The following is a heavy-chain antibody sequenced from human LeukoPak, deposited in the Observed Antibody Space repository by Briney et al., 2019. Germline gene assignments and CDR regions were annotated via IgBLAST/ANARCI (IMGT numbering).Heavy chain of an antibody. CDR1: GYTFTNYT. Sequence: GASVKVSCKASGYTFTNYTMNWVRQAPGQGLEWMGWINPNSGGTNYAQKFQGRVTMTRDTSISTAYMELSRLRSDDTAVYYCARVIPYDYVWGSYRPPLFDYWGQGTLVTVSS. D-gene: IGHD3-16*02. CDR2: INPNSGGT. V-gene: IGHV1-2*02. CDR3: ARVIPYDYVWGSYRPPLFDY. J-gene: IGHJ4*02.